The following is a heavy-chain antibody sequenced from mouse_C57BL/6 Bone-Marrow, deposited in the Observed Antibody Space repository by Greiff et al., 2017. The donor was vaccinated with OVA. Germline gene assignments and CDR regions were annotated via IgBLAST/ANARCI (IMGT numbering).Heavy chain of an antibody. J-gene: IGHJ3*01. D-gene: IGHD4-1*01. V-gene: IGHV1-76*01. CDR3: ARDWAWFAY. CDR1: GYTFTDYY. CDR2: IYPGSGNT. Sequence: QVQLQQSGAELVRPGASVKLSCKASGYTFTDYYINWVKQRPGQGLEWIARIYPGSGNTYYNEKFKGKATLTAEKSSSTAYMQLSSLTSEDSAVYFCARDWAWFAYWGQGTLFTVSA.